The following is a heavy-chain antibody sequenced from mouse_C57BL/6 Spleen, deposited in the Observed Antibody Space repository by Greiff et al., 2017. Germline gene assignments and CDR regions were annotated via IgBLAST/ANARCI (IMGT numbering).Heavy chain of an antibody. J-gene: IGHJ2*01. CDR3: ARERVHYFDY. Sequence: QVQLQQPGAELVKPGASVKLSCKASGYTFTSYWMQWVKQRPGQGLEWIGEIDPSDSYTNYNQKFKGKATLTVDTSSSTAYMQLSSLTSEDSAVYYCARERVHYFDYGGQGTTLTVSS. CDR1: GYTFTSYW. CDR2: IDPSDSYT. V-gene: IGHV1-50*01.